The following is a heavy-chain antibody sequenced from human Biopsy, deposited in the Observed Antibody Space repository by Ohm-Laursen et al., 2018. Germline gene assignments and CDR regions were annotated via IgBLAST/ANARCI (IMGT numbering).Heavy chain of an antibody. CDR2: IYRTGTT. CDR1: GFSISSGFH. V-gene: IGHV4-38-2*01. CDR3: ARMKGRGYFDY. Sequence: SDTLSLTCGVPGFSISSGFHWAWIRQPPGKGLERIGFIYRTGTTTYNPSFKSRVAMAVDTSKNQFSLTLNSVTAADTAVYYCARMKGRGYFDYWGQGTLVIVSS. D-gene: IGHD2-15*01. J-gene: IGHJ4*02.